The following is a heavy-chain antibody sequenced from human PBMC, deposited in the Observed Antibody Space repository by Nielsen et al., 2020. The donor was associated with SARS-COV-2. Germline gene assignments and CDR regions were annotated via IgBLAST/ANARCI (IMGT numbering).Heavy chain of an antibody. J-gene: IGHJ6*02. V-gene: IGHV4-59*08. CDR2: IYYNGNT. CDR3: ARGKATYGYYYYGMDV. D-gene: IGHD1-26*01. CDR1: GASFRDDY. Sequence: CPAFGASFRDDYWSWFGQPPGRGLEWIGYIYYNGNTNYNPSLKSRVTISVDTSKNQFSLKLSSVTAADTALYYCARGKATYGYYYYGMDVWGQGTTVTVSS.